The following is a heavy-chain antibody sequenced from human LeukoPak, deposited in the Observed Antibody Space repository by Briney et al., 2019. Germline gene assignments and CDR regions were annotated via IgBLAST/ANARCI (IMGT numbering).Heavy chain of an antibody. V-gene: IGHV4-34*01. CDR1: GGSFSGYY. D-gene: IGHD1-26*01. Sequence: PSETLSLTCAVYGGSFSGYYWSWIRRPPGKGLEWIGEINHSGSTNYNPSLKSRVTISVDTSKNQFSLKLSSVTAADTAVYYCAREPSGSYRVDYWGQGTLVTVSS. J-gene: IGHJ4*02. CDR2: INHSGST. CDR3: AREPSGSYRVDY.